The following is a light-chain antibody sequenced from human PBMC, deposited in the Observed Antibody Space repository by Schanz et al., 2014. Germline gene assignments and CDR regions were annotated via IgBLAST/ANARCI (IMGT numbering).Light chain of an antibody. CDR3: SSYTSSSTWV. Sequence: QSALTQPASVSGSPGQSITISCAGTSSDVGSYNFVSWYQQHPGKAPKIMIYEVNKRPSGVSNRFSGSKSGNTASLTISGLQAEDEADYYCSSYTSSSTWVFGGGTKLTVL. V-gene: IGLV2-14*02. CDR1: SSDVGSYNF. CDR2: EVN. J-gene: IGLJ3*02.